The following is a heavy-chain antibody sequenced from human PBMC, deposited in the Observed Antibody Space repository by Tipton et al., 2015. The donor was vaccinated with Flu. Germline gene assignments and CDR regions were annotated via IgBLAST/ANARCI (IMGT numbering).Heavy chain of an antibody. CDR3: ARDEGVVNYYFGMDV. J-gene: IGHJ6*02. CDR2: IWYDGSNE. V-gene: IGHV3-33*08. CDR1: GFTFANYE. Sequence: SLRLSCTASGFTFANYEMHWVRQAPGKGLEWVAVIWYDGSNEHYADSVKGRFTISRDNSKKTLYLQMNNLRVEGTAVYYCARDEGVVNYYFGMDVWGQGTTVTVSS.